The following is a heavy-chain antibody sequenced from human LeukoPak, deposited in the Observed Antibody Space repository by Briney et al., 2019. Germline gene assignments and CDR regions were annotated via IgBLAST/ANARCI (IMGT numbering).Heavy chain of an antibody. CDR3: ARGRPSDY. CDR1: GFTVSSNY. CDR2: IYSGGST. V-gene: IGHV3-66*01. J-gene: IGHJ4*02. Sequence: GGSLGLSCAASGFTVSSNYMNWVRQAPGKGLEWVSVIYSGGSTYYADSVKGRFTISRDNSKNTLYLQMNSLRAEDTAVYYCARGRPSDYWGQGTLVTVSS.